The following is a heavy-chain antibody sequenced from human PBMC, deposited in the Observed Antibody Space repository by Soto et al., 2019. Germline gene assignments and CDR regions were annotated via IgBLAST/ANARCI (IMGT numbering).Heavy chain of an antibody. CDR2: ISYDGSNK. CDR3: ARNYEGDYFDY. CDR1: GFTFSSYA. Sequence: QVQLVESGGGVVQPGRSLRLSCAASGFTFSSYAMHWVRQAPGKGLEWVAVISYDGSNKYYADSVKGRVTISRDNPKNTLYLQMNGLRAEDTAVYYCARNYEGDYFDYWGQGTLVTVSS. J-gene: IGHJ4*02. D-gene: IGHD3-16*01. V-gene: IGHV3-30-3*01.